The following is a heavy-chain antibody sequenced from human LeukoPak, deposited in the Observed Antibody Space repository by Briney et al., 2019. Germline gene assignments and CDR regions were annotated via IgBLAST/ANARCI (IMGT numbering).Heavy chain of an antibody. CDR3: ARVGSRIAAAGFFDY. D-gene: IGHD6-13*01. J-gene: IGHJ4*02. CDR1: GGSFSGYY. CDR2: INHSGST. V-gene: IGHV4-34*01. Sequence: SETLSLTCAVYGGSFSGYYWSWIRQPPGKGLEWIGEINHSGSTNYNPSLKSRVTISVDTSKNQFSLKLSSVTAADTAVYYCARVGSRIAAAGFFDYWGQGTLVTVSS.